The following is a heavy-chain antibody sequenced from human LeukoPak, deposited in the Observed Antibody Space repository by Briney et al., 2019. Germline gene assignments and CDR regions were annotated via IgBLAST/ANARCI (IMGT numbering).Heavy chain of an antibody. CDR3: ARVYCSGGSCYSGLNWFDP. D-gene: IGHD2-15*01. Sequence: ASVKVSCKASGYTFTSYGISWVRQAPGQGLEWMGWISAYNGNTNYAQKLQGRVTMTTDTSTSTAYMELGSLRSDDTAVYYCARVYCSGGSCYSGLNWFDPWGQGTLVTVSS. CDR2: ISAYNGNT. V-gene: IGHV1-18*01. J-gene: IGHJ5*02. CDR1: GYTFTSYG.